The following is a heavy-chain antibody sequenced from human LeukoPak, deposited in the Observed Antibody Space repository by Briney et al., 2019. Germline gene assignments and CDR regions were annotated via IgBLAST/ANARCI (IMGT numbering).Heavy chain of an antibody. J-gene: IGHJ4*02. CDR1: GFTFRSYG. CDR2: IRYDGSNK. D-gene: IGHD2-2*01. Sequence: PGGSLRLSCAAPGFTFRSYGMHWVRQAPGKGLEGVAFIRYDGSNKHYADSVKGRFTISRDNSKDTLYLQMNSLRPEDTAVYYCAKATLPWDIVVVPAAMDYWGQGTLVTVSS. V-gene: IGHV3-30*02. CDR3: AKATLPWDIVVVPAAMDY.